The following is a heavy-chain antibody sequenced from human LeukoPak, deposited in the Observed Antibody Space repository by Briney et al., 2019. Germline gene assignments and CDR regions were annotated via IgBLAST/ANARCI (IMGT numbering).Heavy chain of an antibody. V-gene: IGHV3-30*02. D-gene: IGHD2-8*02. CDR1: GFTFVNYA. CDR3: AKDGSWSCTD. J-gene: IGHJ4*02. Sequence: PGGSWRLSCAASGFTFVNYAMHWVRQGPGKGLEWVAYIAHHGNNKYYVDSVKGRFTISRDNSKKTLYLQMDSLRADDTAVYYCAKDGSWSCTDWGQGTLVTVSS. CDR2: IAHHGNNK.